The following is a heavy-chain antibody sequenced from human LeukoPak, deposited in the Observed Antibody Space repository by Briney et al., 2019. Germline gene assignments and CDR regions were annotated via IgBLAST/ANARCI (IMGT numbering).Heavy chain of an antibody. D-gene: IGHD3-10*01. Sequence: WAAVNVSCKPSLYTLTDYNVHSVRQAPPQGVEWMEWINPNSGGKNSEEKFQGRVIMTRDRSITTAYMELNRLKSEDKGVYYCARRVDAGNFLLDYWGQGTLVTVSS. CDR3: ARRVDAGNFLLDY. CDR1: LYTLTDYN. CDR2: INPNSGGK. J-gene: IGHJ4*02. V-gene: IGHV1-2*02.